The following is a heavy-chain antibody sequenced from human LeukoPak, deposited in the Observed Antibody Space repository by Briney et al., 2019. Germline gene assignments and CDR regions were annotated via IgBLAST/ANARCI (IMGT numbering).Heavy chain of an antibody. CDR3: ARQIASGTYYFDY. CDR1: GYSFTSYW. J-gene: IGHJ4*02. Sequence: GESLEISCKGSGYSFTSYWIGWVRQTPGKGLEWMGIIYPGDSDVRYSPSFQGQVTISADKSISTAYLQWSSLKASDTAMYYCARQIASGTYYFDYWGQGTLVTVSS. CDR2: IYPGDSDV. V-gene: IGHV5-51*01. D-gene: IGHD1-26*01.